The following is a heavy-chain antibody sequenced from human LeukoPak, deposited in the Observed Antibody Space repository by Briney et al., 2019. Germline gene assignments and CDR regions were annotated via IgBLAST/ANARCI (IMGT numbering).Heavy chain of an antibody. CDR1: GFTFSSYS. J-gene: IGHJ4*02. CDR2: VSDSGSIT. D-gene: IGHD6-19*01. CDR3: AKDARRTNGWYFFDY. Sequence: GGSLRVSCAASGFTFSSYSMNWVRQAPGKGLEWVSVVSDSGSITYYADSVKGRFTISRDNSKNTLFLQMNSLGAEDTAVYYCAKDARRTNGWYFFDYWGQGTLVTVSS. V-gene: IGHV3-23*01.